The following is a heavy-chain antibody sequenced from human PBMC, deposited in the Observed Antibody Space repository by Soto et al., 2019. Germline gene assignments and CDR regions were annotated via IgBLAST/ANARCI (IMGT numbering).Heavy chain of an antibody. J-gene: IGHJ6*02. CDR2: IIPIFDTA. D-gene: IGHD1-1*01. CDR3: ARNGTQTGYSYGMDV. V-gene: IGHV1-69*13. Sequence: ASVKVSCKASGGTFSDFTINWVRQAPGQRLEWMGGIIPIFDTANYAEKFQGRVTITADESTSTSFTEVSSLRSEDTAVYYCARNGTQTGYSYGMDVWGQGTMVTVSS. CDR1: GGTFSDFT.